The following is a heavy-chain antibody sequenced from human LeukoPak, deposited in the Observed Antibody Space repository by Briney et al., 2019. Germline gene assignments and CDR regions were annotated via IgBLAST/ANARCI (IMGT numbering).Heavy chain of an antibody. J-gene: IGHJ4*02. CDR2: ISSNGGST. Sequence: PGGSLRLSCSASGFTFSSYAMHWVRQAPGKGPEYVSAISSNGGSTYYADSVKGRFTISRDNSKNTLYLQMSSLRAEDTAVYYCVRGGSGSYYNGYFDYWGQGTLVTVSS. V-gene: IGHV3-64D*06. CDR1: GFTFSSYA. CDR3: VRGGSGSYYNGYFDY. D-gene: IGHD3-10*01.